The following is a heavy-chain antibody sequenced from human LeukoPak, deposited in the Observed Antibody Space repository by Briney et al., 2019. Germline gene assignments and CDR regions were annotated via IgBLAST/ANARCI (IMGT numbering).Heavy chain of an antibody. J-gene: IGHJ6*03. Sequence: ASVKVSCKTSGYTFTSYDINWVRQATGQGLEWMGWINPNSGNTGYAQKFQGRVTMTRNTSISTAYMELSSLRSEDTAVYYCARVQQQLHYMDVCGKGTTVTVS. CDR1: GYTFTSYD. V-gene: IGHV1-8*01. CDR3: ARVQQQLHYMDV. CDR2: INPNSGNT. D-gene: IGHD6-13*01.